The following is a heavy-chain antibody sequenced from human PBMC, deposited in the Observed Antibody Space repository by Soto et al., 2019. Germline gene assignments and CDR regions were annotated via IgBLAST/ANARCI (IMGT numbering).Heavy chain of an antibody. J-gene: IGHJ3*02. V-gene: IGHV3-33*01. CDR3: ARDDAFGNENGFDI. CDR1: VFPFSIYG. CDR2: IVSDGSAK. D-gene: IGHD1-1*01. Sequence: PGGSLRLSCAVSVFPFSIYGFHWVRQLPGKGLEWVAVIVSDGSAKYHADSVEGRFTISRDNSKDTLYLQMNSLRAEDTAVYYCARDDAFGNENGFDIWGQGTMVTVSS.